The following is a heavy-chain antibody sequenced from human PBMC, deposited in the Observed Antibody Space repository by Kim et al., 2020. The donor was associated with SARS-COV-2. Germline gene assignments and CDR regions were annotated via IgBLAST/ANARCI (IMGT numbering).Heavy chain of an antibody. D-gene: IGHD2-15*01. CDR2: IDDNT. V-gene: IGHV3-23*01. J-gene: IGHJ1*01. Sequence: IDDNTYYADSVKGRFTISRDNSKNTLYLQFNSLRADDTAVYYCRKSGSIVSWGQGSLVTVSS. CDR3: RKSGSIVS.